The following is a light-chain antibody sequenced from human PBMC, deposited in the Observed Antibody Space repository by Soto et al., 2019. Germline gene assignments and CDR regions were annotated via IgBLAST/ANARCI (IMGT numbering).Light chain of an antibody. CDR2: WAS. V-gene: IGKV4-1*01. Sequence: DIVMTQSTDSLAVSLGERATINCKSSQSVLYSSNNKNYLAWYQQKPGQPPKLLIYWASTRESGVPDRFSGSGSGTDFTLTISSLQAEDVAVYYCHQYYSTPYTFGQGTKLEIK. J-gene: IGKJ2*01. CDR3: HQYYSTPYT. CDR1: QSVLYSSNNKNY.